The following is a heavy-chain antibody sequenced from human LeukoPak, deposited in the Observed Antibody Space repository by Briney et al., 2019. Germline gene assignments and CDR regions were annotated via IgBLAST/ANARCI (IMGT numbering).Heavy chain of an antibody. CDR2: INPSGGST. CDR3: AREGGDAFDI. CDR1: GYTFTSNH. J-gene: IGHJ3*02. Sequence: ASVKVSCKASGYTFTSNHMHWVRQAPGQGLEWMGIINPSGGSTSYAQKFQGRVTMTRDTSTSTVYMELSSLRSEDTAVYYCAREGGDAFDIWGQGTMVTVSS. V-gene: IGHV1-46*01. D-gene: IGHD2-15*01.